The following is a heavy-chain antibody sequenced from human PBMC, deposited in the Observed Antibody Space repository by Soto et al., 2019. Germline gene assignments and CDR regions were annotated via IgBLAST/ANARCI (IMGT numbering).Heavy chain of an antibody. J-gene: IGHJ6*02. Sequence: GESLKISCKGSGYSFTSYWISWVRQMPGKGLEWMGRIDPSDSYTNYSPSFQGHVTISADKSISTAYLQWGSLKASDTAMYYCARLKRVVAASRRAYYYYYGMDVWGQGTTVTVSS. CDR2: IDPSDSYT. V-gene: IGHV5-10-1*01. CDR1: GYSFTSYW. D-gene: IGHD2-15*01. CDR3: ARLKRVVAASRRAYYYYYGMDV.